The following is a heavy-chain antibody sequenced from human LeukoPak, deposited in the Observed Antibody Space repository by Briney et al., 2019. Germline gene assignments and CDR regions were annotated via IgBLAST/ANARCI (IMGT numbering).Heavy chain of an antibody. Sequence: GGSLRLSCAASGFTFSSYSMNWVRQAPGKGLEWLSYISSGSSDIHYADSVKGRFTISRDNAKNSLYLQMNSLRAEDTAVYYCARGTGPVDYWGQGTLVTVSS. CDR1: GFTFSSYS. CDR2: ISSGSSDI. V-gene: IGHV3-48*01. CDR3: ARGTGPVDY. D-gene: IGHD4-17*01. J-gene: IGHJ4*02.